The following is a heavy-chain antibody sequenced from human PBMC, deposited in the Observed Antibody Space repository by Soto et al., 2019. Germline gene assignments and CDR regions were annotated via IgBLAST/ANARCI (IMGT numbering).Heavy chain of an antibody. CDR2: ISGSGGST. J-gene: IGHJ2*01. D-gene: IGHD6-19*01. CDR1: GFTFSSYA. CDR3: ATDPNSSGWTGWYFDL. V-gene: IGHV3-23*01. Sequence: EVQLLESGGGLVQPGGSLRLSCAASGFTFSSYAMSWVRQAPGKGLYWGSAISGSGGSTYYEDSVKGQFTISRDNSKHTLYLQMNSVRAEDTAVSYCATDPNSSGWTGWYFDLWGRGTLVTFSS.